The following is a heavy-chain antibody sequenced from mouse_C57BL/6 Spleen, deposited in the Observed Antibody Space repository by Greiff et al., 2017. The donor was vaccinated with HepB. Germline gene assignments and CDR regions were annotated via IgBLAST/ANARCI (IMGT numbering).Heavy chain of an antibody. V-gene: IGHV1-39*01. J-gene: IGHJ4*01. CDR1: GYSFTDYN. D-gene: IGHD1-1*01. CDR2: INPNYGTT. CDR3: ASPYYGSSSYYYAMDY. Sequence: EVQGVESGPELVKPGASVKISCKASGYSFTDYNMNWVKQSNGKSLEWIGVINPNYGTTSYNQKFKGKATLTVDQSSSTAYMQLNSLTSEDSAVYYCASPYYGSSSYYYAMDYWGQGTSVTVSS.